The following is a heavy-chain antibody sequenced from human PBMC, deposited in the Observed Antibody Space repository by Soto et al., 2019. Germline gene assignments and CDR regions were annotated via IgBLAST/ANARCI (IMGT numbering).Heavy chain of an antibody. CDR3: ARGPPFGY. CDR2: IYHSGST. D-gene: IGHD3-10*01. CDR1: GGSISSGGYS. Sequence: PSETLSLTCAVSGGSISSGGYSWSWIRQPPGKGLEWIGYIYHSGSTYYNPSLKSRVTISVDRPKNQFSLKLSSVTAADTAVYYCARGPPFGYWGQGTLVTVS. V-gene: IGHV4-30-2*01. J-gene: IGHJ4*02.